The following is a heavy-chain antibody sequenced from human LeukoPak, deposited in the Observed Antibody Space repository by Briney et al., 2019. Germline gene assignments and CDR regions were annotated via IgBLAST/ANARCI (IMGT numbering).Heavy chain of an antibody. Sequence: GGSLRLSCAASGFTVSSNYMNWVRQAPGKGLEWVSSISYSSSYIYYADSVKGRFTISRDNAKNSLYLQMNSLRAEDTAVYYCARVRGSNYYFDYWGQGTLVTVSS. D-gene: IGHD6-13*01. CDR3: ARVRGSNYYFDY. V-gene: IGHV3-21*01. CDR2: ISYSSSYI. CDR1: GFTVSSNY. J-gene: IGHJ4*02.